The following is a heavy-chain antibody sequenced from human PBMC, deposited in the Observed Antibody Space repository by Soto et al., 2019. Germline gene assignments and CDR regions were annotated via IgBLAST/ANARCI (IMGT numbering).Heavy chain of an antibody. Sequence: ASVKVSCKASGYTFTSYYMHWVRQAPGQGLEWMGIINPSGGSTSYAQKFQGRVTMTRDTSTSTVYMELSSLRSEDTAVYYCAREAPHDSSGHYFDYWGQGTLVTVSS. CDR2: INPSGGST. V-gene: IGHV1-46*01. CDR3: AREAPHDSSGHYFDY. J-gene: IGHJ4*02. D-gene: IGHD3-22*01. CDR1: GYTFTSYY.